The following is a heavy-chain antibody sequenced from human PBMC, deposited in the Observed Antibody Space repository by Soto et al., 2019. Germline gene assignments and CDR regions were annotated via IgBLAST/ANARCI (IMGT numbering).Heavy chain of an antibody. Sequence: GGSLRLSCAASGFTFSSYAMSWVRQAPGKGLEWVSAISGSGGSTYYADSVKGRFTISRDNSKNTLYLQMNSLRAEDTAVYYCAKRKGSGEHHTEYYFDYWGQGTLVTVSS. CDR3: AKRKGSGEHHTEYYFDY. CDR1: GFTFSSYA. J-gene: IGHJ4*02. D-gene: IGHD3-10*01. CDR2: ISGSGGST. V-gene: IGHV3-23*01.